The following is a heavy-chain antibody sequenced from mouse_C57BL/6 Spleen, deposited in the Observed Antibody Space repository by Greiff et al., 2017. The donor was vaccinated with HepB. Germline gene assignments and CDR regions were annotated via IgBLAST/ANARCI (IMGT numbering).Heavy chain of an antibody. CDR1: GYTFTDYY. D-gene: IGHD3-3*01. CDR3: ARGDHLGAMDY. V-gene: IGHV1-19*01. Sequence: EVQLQQSGPVLVKPGASVKMSCKASGYTFTDYYMNWVKQSHGKSLEWIGVINPYNGGTSYNQKFKGKATLTVDKSSSTAYMELNSLTSEDSAVYYCARGDHLGAMDYWGQGTSVTVSS. CDR2: INPYNGGT. J-gene: IGHJ4*01.